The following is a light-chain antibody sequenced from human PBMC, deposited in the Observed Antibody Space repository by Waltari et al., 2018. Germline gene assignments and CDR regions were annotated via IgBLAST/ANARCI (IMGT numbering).Light chain of an antibody. V-gene: IGLV1-40*01. CDR3: QSYDSSLSPSTVI. CDR2: LNN. Sequence: QSVLTQPPSVSGAPGQRVTISCTGSSSDIAAGHDVPWYQQVPGSAPKLLIYLNNNRPSGVPDRFSASRTGASASLVITGLQAEDEADYYCQSYDSSLSPSTVIFGGGTKLSVL. J-gene: IGLJ2*01. CDR1: SSDIAAGHD.